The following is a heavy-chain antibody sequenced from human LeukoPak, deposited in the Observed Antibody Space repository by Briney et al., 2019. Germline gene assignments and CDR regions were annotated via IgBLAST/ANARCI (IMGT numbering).Heavy chain of an antibody. CDR2: ISSSSSTI. CDR1: GFTFSSYS. Sequence: GGSLRPSCAASGFTFSSYSMNWVRQAPGKGLEWVSYISSSSSTIYYADSVKGRFTISRDNAKNSLYLQMNSLRAEDTAVYYCARDLRSTVTSLGSVDYWGQGTLVTVSS. D-gene: IGHD4-11*01. V-gene: IGHV3-48*04. CDR3: ARDLRSTVTSLGSVDY. J-gene: IGHJ4*02.